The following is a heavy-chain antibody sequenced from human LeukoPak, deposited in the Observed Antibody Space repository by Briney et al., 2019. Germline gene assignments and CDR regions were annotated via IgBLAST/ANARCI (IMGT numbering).Heavy chain of an antibody. CDR2: IRYDGSNK. J-gene: IGHJ6*03. V-gene: IGHV3-30*02. CDR3: AKQTTNYYYYMDV. CDR1: GFTFSSYG. Sequence: PGGSLRLSCAASGFTFSSYGMHWVRQAPGKGLEWVAFIRYDGSNKYYADSVKGRFTISRDNSKNTLYLQMNSLRAEDTAVYYCAKQTTNYYYYMDVWGKGTTVTISS. D-gene: IGHD1-26*01.